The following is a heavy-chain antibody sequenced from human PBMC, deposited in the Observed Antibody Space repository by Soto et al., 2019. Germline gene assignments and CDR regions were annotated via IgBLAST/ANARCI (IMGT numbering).Heavy chain of an antibody. D-gene: IGHD6-13*01. V-gene: IGHV3-33*01. CDR1: GFTFSSYG. Sequence: QVQLVESGGGVVQPGRSPRLSCAASGFTFSSYGMHWARQAPGKGLEWVAVIWYDGSNKYYADSVKGRFTISRDNSKNTLYLQMNSLRAEDTAVYYCARDNSSSWYGQTNWFDPWGQGTLVTVSS. CDR2: IWYDGSNK. CDR3: ARDNSSSWYGQTNWFDP. J-gene: IGHJ5*02.